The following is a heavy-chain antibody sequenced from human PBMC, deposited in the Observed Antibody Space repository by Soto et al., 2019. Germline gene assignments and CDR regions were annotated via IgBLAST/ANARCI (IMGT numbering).Heavy chain of an antibody. CDR3: SRSCKLLVWTLPRVDAFDI. V-gene: IGHV1-18*01. CDR1: GYTFTSYG. D-gene: IGHD6-19*01. Sequence: AAVKVSCKGSGYTFTSYGISWVRQAAGQGVEWMGWISAYNGNTNYAQKLQSRVTMITDTCASTPYIELSSMRSDGTAVYYCSRSCKLLVWTLPRVDAFDIWGQGTMVTVSS. J-gene: IGHJ3*02. CDR2: ISAYNGNT.